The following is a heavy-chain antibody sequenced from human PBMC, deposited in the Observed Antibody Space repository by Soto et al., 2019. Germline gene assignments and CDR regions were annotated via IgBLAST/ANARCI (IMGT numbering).Heavy chain of an antibody. J-gene: IGHJ6*02. Sequence: ASVKVSCKASGYTFTGYYMHCVRQAPGQGLEWMGWINPNSGGTNYSQKFQGRVTITRDTSASTAYMELSSLRSEDTAVYYCARSAPTVTTLRGMDVWGQGTTVTVSS. CDR1: GYTFTGYY. D-gene: IGHD4-4*01. CDR3: ARSAPTVTTLRGMDV. CDR2: INPNSGGT. V-gene: IGHV1-2*02.